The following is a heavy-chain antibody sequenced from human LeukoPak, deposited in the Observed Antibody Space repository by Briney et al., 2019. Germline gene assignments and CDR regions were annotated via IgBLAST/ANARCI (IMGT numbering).Heavy chain of an antibody. CDR1: GYTFTSYG. J-gene: IGHJ6*02. CDR2: ISAYNGNT. CDR3: ARGFTYYDFWSEYGMDV. D-gene: IGHD3-3*01. Sequence: ASVKVSCKASGYTFTSYGISWVRQAPGQGLEWMGWISAYNGNTNYAQKLQGRVTMTTDTSTSTAYMELRSLGSDDTAVYYCARGFTYYDFWSEYGMDVWGQGTTVTVSS. V-gene: IGHV1-18*01.